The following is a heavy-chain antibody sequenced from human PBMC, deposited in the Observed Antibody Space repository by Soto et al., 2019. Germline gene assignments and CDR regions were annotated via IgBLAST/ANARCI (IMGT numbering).Heavy chain of an antibody. J-gene: IGHJ4*02. V-gene: IGHV3-30-3*01. CDR1: GFTFSSYA. CDR2: ISYDGSNK. D-gene: IGHD1-26*01. Sequence: QVQLVESGGGVVQPGRSLRLSCAASGFTFSSYAMHWVRQAPGKGLEWVAVISYDGSNKYYADSVKGRFTISRDNSKNTLYLQMNSLRAEDTAVYYCARDIVGPDYWGQGTLVTVSS. CDR3: ARDIVGPDY.